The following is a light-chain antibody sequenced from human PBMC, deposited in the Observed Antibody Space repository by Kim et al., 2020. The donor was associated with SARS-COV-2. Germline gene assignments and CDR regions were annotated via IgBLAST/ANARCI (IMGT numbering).Light chain of an antibody. J-gene: IGLJ3*02. CDR3: QTWGTGIRV. CDR1: SGDSSYA. V-gene: IGLV4-69*01. Sequence: ASVKLTCTRSSGDSSYAIAWDQQQPEKGARYLMKLNSDGNHRKGDCIPDRFSASSSGTERYLTISSLQSEDEADYYCQTWGTGIRVFGGGTQLTVL. CDR2: LNSDGNH.